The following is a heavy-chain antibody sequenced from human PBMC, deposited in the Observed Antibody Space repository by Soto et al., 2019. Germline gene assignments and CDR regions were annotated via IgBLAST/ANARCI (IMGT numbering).Heavy chain of an antibody. D-gene: IGHD1-26*01. J-gene: IGHJ4*02. V-gene: IGHV3-48*03. Sequence: PGGSLRLSCAASGFTFSSYEMNWVRQAPGKGLEWVSYISSSGSTIYYADSVKGRYTISRDNAKNSLYLQMNSLRAEDTAVYYCARGRDSGSYVDYWGQGTLVTVS. CDR1: GFTFSSYE. CDR3: ARGRDSGSYVDY. CDR2: ISSSGSTI.